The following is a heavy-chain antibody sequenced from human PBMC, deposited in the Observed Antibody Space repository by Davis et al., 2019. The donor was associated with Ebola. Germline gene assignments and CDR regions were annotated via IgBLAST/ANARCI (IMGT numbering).Heavy chain of an antibody. J-gene: IGHJ6*02. CDR1: GFTFSNYW. CDR2: IDSSASTI. V-gene: IGHV3-48*04. D-gene: IGHD2-2*01. Sequence: GGSLRLSCAASGFTFSNYWMSWVRQVPGKGLEWVSYIDSSASTIYYADSVKGRFTISRDNAKNSLYLQMNSLRAEDTAVYYCARDVGVVPAAMTLDVWGPGTTVTVSS. CDR3: ARDVGVVPAAMTLDV.